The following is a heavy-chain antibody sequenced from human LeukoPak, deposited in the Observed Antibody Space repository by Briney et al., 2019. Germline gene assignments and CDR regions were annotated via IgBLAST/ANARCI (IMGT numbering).Heavy chain of an antibody. D-gene: IGHD6-19*01. V-gene: IGHV1-24*01. CDR2: FVPEDGET. CDR1: GYTLTELS. Sequence: ASVNVSCKVSGYTLTELSMHWVRQAPGKGLEWMGGFVPEDGETIYAQKFQGRVTMTEDTSTDTAYMELSSPRSEDTAVYYCATDSSGWYGKFDYWGQGTLVTVSS. CDR3: ATDSSGWYGKFDY. J-gene: IGHJ4*02.